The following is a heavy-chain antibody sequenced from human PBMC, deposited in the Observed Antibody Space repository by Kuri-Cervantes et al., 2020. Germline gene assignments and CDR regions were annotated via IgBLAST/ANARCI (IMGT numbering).Heavy chain of an antibody. Sequence: ESLKISCAVSGGSISSSSYYWGWIRQPPGKGLEWIGSIYYSGSTYYNPSLKSRVTISVDTSKNQFSLKLSSVTAADTAAYYCARISSSWYLYYGMDVWGQGTTVTVSS. J-gene: IGHJ6*02. CDR1: GGSISSSSYY. CDR2: IYYSGST. V-gene: IGHV4-39*07. D-gene: IGHD6-13*01. CDR3: ARISSSWYLYYGMDV.